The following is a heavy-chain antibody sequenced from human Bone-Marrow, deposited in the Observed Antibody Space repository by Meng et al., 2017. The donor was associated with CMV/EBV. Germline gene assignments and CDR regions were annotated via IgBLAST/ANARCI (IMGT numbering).Heavy chain of an antibody. CDR1: TGFTLSGYT. D-gene: IGHD4-23*01. J-gene: IGHJ6*02. CDR3: ARDVTTLGYSGMDV. V-gene: IGHV3-30*04. CDR2: ISYDGSTE. Sequence: SLKIPCVASTGFTLSGYTMHWVRQAPGKGLEWVALISYDGSTEYYTDSVRGRFRISRDNSKKTLYMHMNGLSPDDSAIYYCARDVTTLGYSGMDVWGQGTTVTVSS.